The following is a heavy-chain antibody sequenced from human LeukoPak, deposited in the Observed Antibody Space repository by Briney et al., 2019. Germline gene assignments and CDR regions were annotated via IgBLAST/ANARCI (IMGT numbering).Heavy chain of an antibody. CDR1: GFTFSSYG. D-gene: IGHD5-18*01. J-gene: IGHJ4*02. Sequence: GGSLRLSCAASGFTFSSYGMHWVRQAPGKGLEWVAVISYDGSNKYYADSVKGRFTISRDNSKNTLYLQMNSLRAEDTAVYYRAKDRGYSYGIDYWGQGTPVTVSS. CDR3: AKDRGYSYGIDY. CDR2: ISYDGSNK. V-gene: IGHV3-30*18.